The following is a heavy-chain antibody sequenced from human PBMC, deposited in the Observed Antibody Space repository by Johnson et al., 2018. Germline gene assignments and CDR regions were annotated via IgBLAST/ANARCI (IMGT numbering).Heavy chain of an antibody. Sequence: VQLVESGGDLVQPGGSLRPSCAASGIIVSSNYMTWVRQAPGKGLEWVSVIASGGRPYYADSVKGRFPISRDKPQKTVYHQMNSLTTAETGVYYCARTMSPRWGGNYYYYRDVWGKGTTVTVSS. CDR3: ARTMSPRWGGNYYYYRDV. D-gene: IGHD3-16*01. J-gene: IGHJ6*03. V-gene: IGHV3-66*02. CDR2: IASGGRP. CDR1: GIIVSSNY.